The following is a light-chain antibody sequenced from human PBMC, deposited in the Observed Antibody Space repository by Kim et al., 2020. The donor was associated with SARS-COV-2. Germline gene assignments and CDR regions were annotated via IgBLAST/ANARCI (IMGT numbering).Light chain of an antibody. Sequence: SYELTQPPSVSVSPGQTASLTCSGDILGDKYDCGYQHKPAQSPVLVIYQDSKRTSGIPERFSGSNSGNTATLTISGTQPMDEADYYCQAWDSSTAVFGGGTQLTVL. V-gene: IGLV3-1*01. CDR2: QDS. J-gene: IGLJ3*02. CDR1: ILGDKY. CDR3: QAWDSSTAV.